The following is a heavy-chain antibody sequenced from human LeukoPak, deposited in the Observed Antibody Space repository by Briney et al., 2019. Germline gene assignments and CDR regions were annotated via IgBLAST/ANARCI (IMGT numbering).Heavy chain of an antibody. D-gene: IGHD3-10*01. CDR3: ARVGVRGVIDYFDY. Sequence: ASVKVSCKASGYTFTSYDISWVRQAPGQGLEWMGWISTYNDNTHYAQKLQGRVTMTTDTSTSTVYMELKSLRSDDTAVYYCARVGVRGVIDYFDYWGQGTLVTVSS. V-gene: IGHV1-18*01. J-gene: IGHJ4*02. CDR1: GYTFTSYD. CDR2: ISTYNDNT.